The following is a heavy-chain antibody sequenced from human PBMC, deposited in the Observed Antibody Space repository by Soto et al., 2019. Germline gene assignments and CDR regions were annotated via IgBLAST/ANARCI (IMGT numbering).Heavy chain of an antibody. Sequence: QVQLLQSGAEVKKPGASLKVSCTASVVTFRSLAISWVRQAPGQGLEWMGGIIPIFGTSTYAQKFQGRVTITGDESTSTAYIDLNSLRSDDTGVYYCVRPTDGMDVWGQWTTVTVSS. CDR1: VVTFRSLA. J-gene: IGHJ6*02. V-gene: IGHV1-69*12. CDR3: VRPTDGMDV. CDR2: IIPIFGTS.